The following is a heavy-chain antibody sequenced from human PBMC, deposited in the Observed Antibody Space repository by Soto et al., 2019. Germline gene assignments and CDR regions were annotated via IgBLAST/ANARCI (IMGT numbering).Heavy chain of an antibody. CDR2: IYYSGST. CDR1: GGSVSSGSYY. Sequence: QVQLQESGPGLVKPSETLSLTCTVSGGSVSSGSYYWSWIRQPPGKGLEWIGYIYYSGSTNYNPSLKSRVTISVDTSKNQFSLKLSSVTAADTAVYYCARVTNTAIRDNWFDPWGQGTLVTVSS. D-gene: IGHD5-18*01. CDR3: ARVTNTAIRDNWFDP. V-gene: IGHV4-61*01. J-gene: IGHJ5*02.